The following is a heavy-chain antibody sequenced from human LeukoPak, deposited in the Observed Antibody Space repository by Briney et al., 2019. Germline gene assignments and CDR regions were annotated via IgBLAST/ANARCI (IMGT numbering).Heavy chain of an antibody. CDR1: GGSISSGGYT. J-gene: IGHJ4*02. V-gene: IGHV4-30-4*07. Sequence: PSETLSLTCAVSGGSISSGGYTWSWIRQPPGNGLEWVGYIYYSGSTYYNPSLKSRVTISVDTSKNQFSLKLSSVTAADTAVYYCASLPGIVGATYYFDYWGQGTLVTVSS. D-gene: IGHD1-26*01. CDR2: IYYSGST. CDR3: ASLPGIVGATYYFDY.